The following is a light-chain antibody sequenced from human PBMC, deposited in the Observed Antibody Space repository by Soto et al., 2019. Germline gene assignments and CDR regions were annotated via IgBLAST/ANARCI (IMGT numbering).Light chain of an antibody. J-gene: IGKJ5*01. CDR3: QQYNNWPIT. V-gene: IGKV3-15*01. CDR2: GAS. CDR1: QSVSSN. Sequence: EIVMTQSPATLSVSPGERATLSCRASQSVSSNLAWYQQKPGQAPRLLIYGASTRATGIPARFSGSGSGTEFTLTNSSLQSEDFAVYYCQQYNNWPITFGQGTRLEMK.